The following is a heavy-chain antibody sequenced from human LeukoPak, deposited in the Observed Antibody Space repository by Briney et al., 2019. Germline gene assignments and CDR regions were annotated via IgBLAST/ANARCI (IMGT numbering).Heavy chain of an antibody. D-gene: IGHD5-12*01. CDR2: IVVGSGNT. J-gene: IGHJ6*02. V-gene: IGHV1-58*01. CDR3: AADPYSGYTYYYYYGMDV. CDR1: GFTFTSSA. Sequence: SVKVSCKASGFTFTSSAVQWVRQARGQRLEWIGWIVVGSGNTNYAQKFQGRVTITRDMSTSTAYMELSSLRSEDTAVYYCAADPYSGYTYYYYYGMDVWGQGTTVTVSS.